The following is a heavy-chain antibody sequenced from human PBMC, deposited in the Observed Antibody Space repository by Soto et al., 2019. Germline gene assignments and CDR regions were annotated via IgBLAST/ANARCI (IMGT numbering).Heavy chain of an antibody. CDR3: ARDLPPPSRTGTTGTFDY. Sequence: GASVKVSCKASGYTFTGYYMHWVRQAPGQGLEWMGWINPNSGGTNYAQKFQGWVTMTRDTSISTAYMELSRLRSDDTAVYYCARDLPPPSRTGTTGTFDYWGQGTLVTVSS. CDR1: GYTFTGYY. V-gene: IGHV1-2*04. CDR2: INPNSGGT. D-gene: IGHD1-7*01. J-gene: IGHJ4*02.